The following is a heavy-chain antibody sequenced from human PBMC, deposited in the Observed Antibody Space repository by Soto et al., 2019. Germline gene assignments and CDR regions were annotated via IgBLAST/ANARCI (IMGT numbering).Heavy chain of an antibody. Sequence: ESGGGLVQPGRSLRLSCAASGFTFDDYAMHWVRQAPGKGLEWVSGISWNSGSIGYADSVKGRFTISRDNAKNSLYLQMNSLRAEDTALYYCAKWTGGYGYWGQGTLVTVSS. D-gene: IGHD3-22*01. J-gene: IGHJ4*02. CDR1: GFTFDDYA. V-gene: IGHV3-9*01. CDR2: ISWNSGSI. CDR3: AKWTGGYGY.